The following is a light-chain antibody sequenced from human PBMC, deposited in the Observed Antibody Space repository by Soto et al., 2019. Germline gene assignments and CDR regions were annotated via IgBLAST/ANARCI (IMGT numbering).Light chain of an antibody. CDR1: SSDVGSHDL. CDR3: SSFTSTTTYV. Sequence: QSVVTQPASVSASPGQSIAISCTGTSSDVGSHDLVSWYQQESGNVPKLIIYDVSSRPSAASTRFSGSKSGNTASLPISGLQAEDEADYYCSSFTSTTTYVSGTGTKVTVL. V-gene: IGLV2-14*02. CDR2: DVS. J-gene: IGLJ1*01.